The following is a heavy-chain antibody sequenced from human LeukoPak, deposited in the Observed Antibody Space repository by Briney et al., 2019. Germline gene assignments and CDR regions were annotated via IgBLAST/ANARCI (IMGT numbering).Heavy chain of an antibody. CDR3: ARKGGFLEWLGLVFDY. D-gene: IGHD3-3*01. CDR1: GFTFSDYY. J-gene: IGHJ4*02. V-gene: IGHV3-69-1*01. Sequence: GGSLRLSCAASGFTFSDYYMTWIRQAPGKGLEWVSSITSGSTVYYADSVRGRFTISRDNAKNSLYLQMNSLRAEDTAVYFCARKGGFLEWLGLVFDYWGQGALVTVSS. CDR2: ITSGSTV.